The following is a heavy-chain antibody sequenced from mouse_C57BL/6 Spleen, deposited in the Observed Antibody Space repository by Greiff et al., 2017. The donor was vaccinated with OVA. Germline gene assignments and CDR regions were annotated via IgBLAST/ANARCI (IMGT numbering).Heavy chain of an antibody. CDR3: ASHGDYDEFDY. J-gene: IGHJ2*01. CDR2: IWSGGST. CDR1: GFSLTSYG. V-gene: IGHV2-4*01. Sequence: VQLQQSGPGLVQPSQSLSITCPVSGFSLTSYGVHWVRQPPGKGLEWLGVIWSGGSTDYNAAFISRLSISKDNSKSQVFFKMNSLQADDTSIDYCASHGDYDEFDYWGQGTTLTVSS. D-gene: IGHD2-4*01.